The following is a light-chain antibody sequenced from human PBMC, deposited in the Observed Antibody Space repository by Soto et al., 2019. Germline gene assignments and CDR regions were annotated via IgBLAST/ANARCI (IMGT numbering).Light chain of an antibody. J-gene: IGLJ2*01. CDR1: SSDVGGYNY. CDR3: SSYTSSSTHGV. V-gene: IGLV2-14*01. CDR2: DVS. Sequence: QSALTQPASVSGSPGQSITISCTGTSSDVGGYNYVSWYQQHPGKAPKLMIYDVSNRPSGVSNRFSGSKSGKTASLTISGLQAEDEADYYCSSYTSSSTHGVFGGGTHLTV.